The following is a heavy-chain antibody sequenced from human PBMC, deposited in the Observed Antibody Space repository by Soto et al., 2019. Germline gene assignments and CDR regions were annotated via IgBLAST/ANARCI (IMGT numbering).Heavy chain of an antibody. J-gene: IGHJ6*02. D-gene: IGHD3-10*02. V-gene: IGHV3-30-3*01. CDR1: GFTFSSYA. Sequence: QVQLVESGGGVVQPGRSLRLSCAASGFTFSSYAMHWVRQAPGKGLEWVAVISYDGSNKYYADSVKGRFTISRDNSKNTLYLQMNSLRAEDTAVYYCARDRTQTMFYYYGMDVWGQGTTVTVSS. CDR2: ISYDGSNK. CDR3: ARDRTQTMFYYYGMDV.